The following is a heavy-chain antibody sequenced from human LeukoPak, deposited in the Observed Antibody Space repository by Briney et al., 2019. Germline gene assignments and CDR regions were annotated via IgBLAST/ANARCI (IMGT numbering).Heavy chain of an antibody. Sequence: ASVKVSCKTSGYTFTGYYMHWVRQAPGQGLEWMGWINPNSGGTNYAQKFQGRVTMTRDTSISTAYMELSRLRSDDTAVYYCATVSFLTGYNYYFDYWGQGTLVTVSS. V-gene: IGHV1-2*02. CDR2: INPNSGGT. CDR3: ATVSFLTGYNYYFDY. J-gene: IGHJ4*02. CDR1: GYTFTGYY. D-gene: IGHD3-9*01.